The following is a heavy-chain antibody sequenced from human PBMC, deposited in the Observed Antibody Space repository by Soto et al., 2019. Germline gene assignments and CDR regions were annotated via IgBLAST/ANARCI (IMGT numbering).Heavy chain of an antibody. J-gene: IGHJ6*02. D-gene: IGHD3-9*01. CDR3: ARDETGTLYDYGMDV. Sequence: QVQLVQSGAEVKKPGSSVKVSCKASGGTFSSYTISWVRQAPGQGLEWMGRIIPILGIANYAQKFQGRVTITADKPTGTAYMELSSLRSEDTAVYYCARDETGTLYDYGMDVWGQGTTVTVSS. CDR1: GGTFSSYT. CDR2: IIPILGIA. V-gene: IGHV1-69*08.